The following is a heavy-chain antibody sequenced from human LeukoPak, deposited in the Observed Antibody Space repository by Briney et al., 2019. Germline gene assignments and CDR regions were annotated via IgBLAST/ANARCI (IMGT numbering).Heavy chain of an antibody. J-gene: IGHJ4*02. CDR3: AKDGPPYNWNDNYFDY. CDR1: GFTFSSYA. D-gene: IGHD1-20*01. CDR2: ISGSGGST. Sequence: GGSLRLSCAASGFTFSSYAMSWVRQAPGKGLEWVSAISGSGGSTYYADSVKGRFTISRDNSKNTLYLQMNSLRAEDTAVYYCAKDGPPYNWNDNYFDYWGQGTLVTVSS. V-gene: IGHV3-23*01.